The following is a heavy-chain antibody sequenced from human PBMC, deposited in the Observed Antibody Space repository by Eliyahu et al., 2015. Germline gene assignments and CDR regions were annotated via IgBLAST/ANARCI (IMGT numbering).Heavy chain of an antibody. Sequence: QVQLQQWGAGLLKPSETLSLTCAVYGGSFSGYYWSWXRQPPGKGXEWIGEINHSGSTNYNPSLKSRVTISVDTSKNQFSLKLSSVTAADTAVYYCARGKPGGYSYGPRRYYYYGMDVWGQGTTVTVSS. CDR3: ARGKPGGYSYGPRRYYYYGMDV. CDR1: GGSFSGYY. CDR2: INHSGST. J-gene: IGHJ6*02. V-gene: IGHV4-34*01. D-gene: IGHD5-18*01.